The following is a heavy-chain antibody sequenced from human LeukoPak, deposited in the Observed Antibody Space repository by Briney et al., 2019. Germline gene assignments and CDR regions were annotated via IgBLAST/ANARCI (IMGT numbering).Heavy chain of an antibody. CDR1: GGSMSGYF. J-gene: IGHJ1*01. CDR2: IYYSGST. CDR3: ARSITSSWYGDFQY. D-gene: IGHD6-13*01. V-gene: IGHV4-59*01. Sequence: SETLSLTCTVSGGSMSGYFWSWIRQPPGKGLEWIGYIYYSGSTNYNPSLKSRVTISVDTSKNQFSLKLSSVTAADTAVYYCARSITSSWYGDFQYWGQGTLVTVSS.